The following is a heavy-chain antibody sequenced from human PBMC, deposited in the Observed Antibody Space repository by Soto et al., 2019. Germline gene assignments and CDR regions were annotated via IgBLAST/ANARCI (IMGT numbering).Heavy chain of an antibody. CDR1: GGTFSSYA. CDR2: IIPIFGTA. CDR3: ARGYSSSILDYYYYGMDV. V-gene: IGHV1-69*13. J-gene: IGHJ6*02. Sequence: SVKVSCKASGGTFSSYAISWVRQAPGQGLEWMGGIIPIFGTANYAQKFQGRVTITADESTSTAYMELSSLRSEDTAVYYCARGYSSSILDYYYYGMDVWGQGTTVTGS. D-gene: IGHD6-6*01.